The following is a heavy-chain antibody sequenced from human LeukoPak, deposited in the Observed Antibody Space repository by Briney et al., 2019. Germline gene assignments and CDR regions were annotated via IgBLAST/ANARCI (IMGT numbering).Heavy chain of an antibody. V-gene: IGHV1-8*03. CDR3: ARDMTTVTTSFEAFDI. CDR2: MNPNSGNT. J-gene: IGHJ3*02. D-gene: IGHD4-17*01. Sequence: ASVKVSCKASGYTFTSYDINWVRQATGQGLEWMGWMNPNSGNTGYAQKFQGRVTITRNTSISTAYMELSSLRSEDTAVYYCARDMTTVTTSFEAFDIWGQGTMVTVSS. CDR1: GYTFTSYD.